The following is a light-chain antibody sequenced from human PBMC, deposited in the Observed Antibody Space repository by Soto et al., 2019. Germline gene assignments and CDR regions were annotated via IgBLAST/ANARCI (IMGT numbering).Light chain of an antibody. CDR1: QDISNF. V-gene: IGKV1-33*01. CDR2: DAS. Sequence: DLPMTQSPSSLSASVGDRVTITCQASQDISNFLNWYQQKPGKAPELLIYDASNLETGVPSRFSGSGSGTDFTFTISSLQPEDIATYYCQQYDNLPITFGPGTKVDIK. CDR3: QQYDNLPIT. J-gene: IGKJ3*01.